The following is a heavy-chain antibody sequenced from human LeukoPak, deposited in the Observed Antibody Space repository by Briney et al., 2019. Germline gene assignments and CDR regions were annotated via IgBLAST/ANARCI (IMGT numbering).Heavy chain of an antibody. CDR1: GGSIISSSYY. V-gene: IGHV4-39*07. D-gene: IGHD6-13*01. CDR2: IYYSGST. J-gene: IGHJ6*03. CDR3: ARLLQQQLSYRRHYYYYMDV. Sequence: SETLSLTCTVSGGSIISSSYYWGWIRQPPGQGLEWIGSIYYSGSTNYNPSLKSRVTVSVDTSKNQFSLKLSSVTAADTAVYYCARLLQQQLSYRRHYYYYMDVWGKGTTVTVSS.